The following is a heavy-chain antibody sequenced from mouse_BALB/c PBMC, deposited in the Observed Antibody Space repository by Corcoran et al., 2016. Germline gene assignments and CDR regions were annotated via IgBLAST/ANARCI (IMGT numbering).Heavy chain of an antibody. V-gene: IGHV1S136*01. J-gene: IGHJ4*01. CDR1: GYTFTSYV. D-gene: IGHD2-2*01. CDR2: INPYNDGT. Sequence: EVQLRQSGPELVKPGDSVKMSCKASGYTFTSYVMHWVKQKPGQGLEWFGYINPYNDGTKYNEKFKGKATLTADKSTSTAYLELSSLTSEDSAVYYCARRHYGYDLYAMDYWGQGTSVTVSS. CDR3: ARRHYGYDLYAMDY.